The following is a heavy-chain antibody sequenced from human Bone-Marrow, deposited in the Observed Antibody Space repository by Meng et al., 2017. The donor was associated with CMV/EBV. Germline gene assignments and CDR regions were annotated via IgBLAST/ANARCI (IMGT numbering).Heavy chain of an antibody. D-gene: IGHD2-2*01. J-gene: IGHJ5*01. Sequence: GESLKISCAASGFTFSRFTMNWVRQAPGKGLEWGSSISGSSSYIYYADSVKGRFTISRDNSKNTLYLQMNSLRAEDTAVYYCAKALRGYCSSTSCYGGFDSWGQGTLVTVSS. CDR3: AKALRGYCSSTSCYGGFDS. CDR2: ISGSSSYI. CDR1: GFTFSRFT. V-gene: IGHV3-21*01.